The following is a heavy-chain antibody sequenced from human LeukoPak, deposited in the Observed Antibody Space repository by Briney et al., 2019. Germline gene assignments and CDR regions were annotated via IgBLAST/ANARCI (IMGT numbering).Heavy chain of an antibody. V-gene: IGHV1-2*02. Sequence: ASVKVSCKASGYTFSGYYMHWVRQAPGQGLEWMGWINPNSGGTNYAQKFQGRVTMTRDTSISTAYMELSRLRSDDTAVYYCAREITGTTDGDYWGQGTLVTVSS. D-gene: IGHD1-7*01. CDR2: INPNSGGT. CDR3: AREITGTTDGDY. CDR1: GYTFSGYY. J-gene: IGHJ4*02.